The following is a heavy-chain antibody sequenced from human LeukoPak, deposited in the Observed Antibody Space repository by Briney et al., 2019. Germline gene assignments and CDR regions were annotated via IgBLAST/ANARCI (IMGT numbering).Heavy chain of an antibody. CDR2: IYYSGST. Sequence: SETLSLTCTVSGGSISSSSYYWGWIRQPPGKGLEWIGSIYYSGSTYYNPSLMSRVTISVDTSKNQFSLKLSSVTAADTAVYYCARDPHYSSSWYYFDYWGQGTLVTVSS. J-gene: IGHJ4*02. D-gene: IGHD6-13*01. CDR1: GGSISSSSYY. CDR3: ARDPHYSSSWYYFDY. V-gene: IGHV4-39*07.